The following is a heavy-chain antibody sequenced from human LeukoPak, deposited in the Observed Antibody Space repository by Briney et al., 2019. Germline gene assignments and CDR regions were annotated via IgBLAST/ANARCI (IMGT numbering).Heavy chain of an antibody. D-gene: IGHD2-2*01. J-gene: IGHJ5*01. CDR1: GFTFNNYA. V-gene: IGHV3-23*01. Sequence: GSLRRSCAASGFTFNNYAMSRHRQAPGKGLEWVSAISASGGTTYYADSVKGRFTISRDNSENTLFLQMNSLRAEDTAVYYCAKEPREYCSSTSCPNWFDSWGQGTLVTVSS. CDR3: AKEPREYCSSTSCPNWFDS. CDR2: ISASGGTT.